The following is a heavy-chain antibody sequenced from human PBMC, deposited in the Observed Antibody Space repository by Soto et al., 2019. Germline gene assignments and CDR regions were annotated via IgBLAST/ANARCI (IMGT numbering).Heavy chain of an antibody. D-gene: IGHD4-17*01. J-gene: IGHJ6*02. CDR1: GFTFSSYG. CDR3: ARELDYGDYGDYGMDV. Sequence: GGSLRLSCAASGFTFSSYGMDWVRQAPGKGLEWVAVIWYDGSNKYYADSVKGRFAISRDNAKNSLYLQMNSLRAEDTAVYYCARELDYGDYGDYGMDVWGQGTTVTVSS. CDR2: IWYDGSNK. V-gene: IGHV3-33*01.